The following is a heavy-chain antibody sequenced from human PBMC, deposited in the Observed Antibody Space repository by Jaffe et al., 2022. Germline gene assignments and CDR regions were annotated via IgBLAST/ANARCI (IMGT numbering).Heavy chain of an antibody. D-gene: IGHD3-22*01. Sequence: EVQLVESGGGLVQPGRSLRLSCTASGFTFGDYAMSWVRQAPGKGLEWVGFIRSKAYGGTTEYAASVKGRFTISRDDSKSIAYLQMNSLKTEDTAVYYCTRVDARSYYYDSSGYFGDFDYWGQGTLVTVSS. J-gene: IGHJ4*02. CDR3: TRVDARSYYYDSSGYFGDFDY. CDR2: IRSKAYGGTT. V-gene: IGHV3-49*04. CDR1: GFTFGDYA.